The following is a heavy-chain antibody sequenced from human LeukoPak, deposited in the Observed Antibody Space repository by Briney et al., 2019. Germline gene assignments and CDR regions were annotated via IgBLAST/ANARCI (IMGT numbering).Heavy chain of an antibody. D-gene: IGHD3-3*01. CDR2: INHSGST. CDR3: ARPYSGDFWSGYYDY. V-gene: IGHV4-34*01. Sequence: SETLSLTCAVYSGSFSGYYWSWIRQPPGKGLEWIGEINHSGSTNYNPSLKSRVTISVDTSKNQFSLKLSTVTAADTAVYYCARPYSGDFWSGYYDYWGQGTLVTVSS. J-gene: IGHJ4*02. CDR1: SGSFSGYY.